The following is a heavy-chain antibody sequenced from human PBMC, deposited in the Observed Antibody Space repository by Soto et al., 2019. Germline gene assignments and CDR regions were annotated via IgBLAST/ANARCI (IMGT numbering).Heavy chain of an antibody. CDR1: GYTFTSYY. D-gene: IGHD6-19*01. J-gene: IGHJ4*02. CDR2: INPSGGST. Sequence: EASVKVSCKASGYTFTSYYMHWVRPAPGQGLEWMGIINPSGGSTSYAQKFQGRVTMTRDTSTSTVYMELSSLRSEDTAVYYCARNIAVAGQFDYWGQGTLVTVSS. V-gene: IGHV1-46*01. CDR3: ARNIAVAGQFDY.